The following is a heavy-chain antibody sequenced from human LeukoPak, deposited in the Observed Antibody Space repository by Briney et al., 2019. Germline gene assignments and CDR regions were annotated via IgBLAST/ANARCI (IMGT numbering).Heavy chain of an antibody. CDR3: ARVKSGYSYSDY. V-gene: IGHV4-38-2*02. CDR1: GYCISSGYF. D-gene: IGHD5-18*01. J-gene: IGHJ4*02. Sequence: SETLSLTCTVSGYCISSGYFWGWIRQPPGKGLEWFGSIYRNGSTYYNPSLKSRVTISVDTSKNHFSLKLSSVAATDTAVYYCARVKSGYSYSDYWGQGTLVTVSS. CDR2: IYRNGST.